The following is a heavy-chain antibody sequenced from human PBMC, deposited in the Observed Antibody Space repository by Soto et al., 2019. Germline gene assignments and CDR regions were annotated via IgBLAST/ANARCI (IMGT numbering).Heavy chain of an antibody. CDR3: ARGAAATAMGHX. D-gene: IGHD2-21*02. CDR2: TSYTGNT. V-gene: IGHV4-59*01. CDR1: GGTITSCH. J-gene: IGHJ5*02. Sequence: PAETLCLTCIASGGTITSCHWSWIRQFPGKGLAWIAYTSYTGNTNCYLSLKSRVTTSMDTSKNQLSLKLTSMTAADTAVYYCARGAAATAMGHXLGQPPLLTASX.